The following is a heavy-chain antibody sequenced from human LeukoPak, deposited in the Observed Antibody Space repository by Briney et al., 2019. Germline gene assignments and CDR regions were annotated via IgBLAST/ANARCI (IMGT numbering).Heavy chain of an antibody. D-gene: IGHD1-26*01. V-gene: IGHV1-24*01. CDR2: FDPEHREA. J-gene: IGHJ4*02. Sequence: ASVKVSCKVSGYSLTDLSMHWVRQAPGNGLEGMGGFDPEHREAIYAQKFQGRVSMTEDTSTDTAYMELSSLRSEDTAVYYCAAGGIYSLLDYWGQGTLVTVSS. CDR3: AAGGIYSLLDY. CDR1: GYSLTDLS.